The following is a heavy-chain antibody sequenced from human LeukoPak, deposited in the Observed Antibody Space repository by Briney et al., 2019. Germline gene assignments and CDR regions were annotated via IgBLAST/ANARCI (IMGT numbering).Heavy chain of an antibody. D-gene: IGHD5/OR15-5a*01. CDR2: IYYSGST. CDR1: GGSISSSSYY. V-gene: IGHV4-39*07. Sequence: SETLSLTCTVSGGSISSSSYYWGWIRQPPGKGLEWIGSIYYSGSTYYNPSLKSRVTISVDTSKNQFSLKLSSVTAADTAVYYCARNRVWPLDAFDIWGQGTMVTVSS. CDR3: ARNRVWPLDAFDI. J-gene: IGHJ3*02.